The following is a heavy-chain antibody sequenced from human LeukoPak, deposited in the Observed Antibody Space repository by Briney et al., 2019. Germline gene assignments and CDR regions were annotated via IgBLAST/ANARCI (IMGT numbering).Heavy chain of an antibody. J-gene: IGHJ4*02. CDR2: ISSSSSTI. D-gene: IGHD6-19*01. CDR3: ARKSPLSGWYFDY. Sequence: PGGSLRLSCAASGFTFSSYSMNWVRQAPGKGLEWVSYISSSSSTIYYADSVKGRFTISRDNAKNSLYLQMNSLRAEDTAVYYCARKSPLSGWYFDYWDQGTLVTVSS. CDR1: GFTFSSYS. V-gene: IGHV3-48*01.